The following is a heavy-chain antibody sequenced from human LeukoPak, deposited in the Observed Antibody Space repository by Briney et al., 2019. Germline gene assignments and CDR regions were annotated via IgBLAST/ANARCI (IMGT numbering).Heavy chain of an antibody. Sequence: GGSLRLSCAASGFTFSSYGMHWVRQAPGKGLEWVSSISSSSSYIYYADSVKGRFTISRDNAKNSLYLQMNSLRAEDTAVYYCARDRFPAAAGTPYHDYWGQGTLVTVSS. D-gene: IGHD6-13*01. J-gene: IGHJ4*02. CDR1: GFTFSSYG. CDR2: ISSSSSYI. V-gene: IGHV3-21*01. CDR3: ARDRFPAAAGTPYHDY.